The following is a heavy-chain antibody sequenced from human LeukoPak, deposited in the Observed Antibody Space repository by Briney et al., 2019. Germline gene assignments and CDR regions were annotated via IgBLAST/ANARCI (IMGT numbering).Heavy chain of an antibody. Sequence: GESLHISCKGSGYRFTSYWIGWVRQLPGTGLERMGIIYPGDSDTRYRPSFQGQVTISADNSISTAYLQWSSLKASDTAMYYCAIYGYSSSWYRKGNFDYWGQGTLVTVSS. D-gene: IGHD6-13*01. CDR3: AIYGYSSSWYRKGNFDY. V-gene: IGHV5-51*01. CDR2: IYPGDSDT. J-gene: IGHJ4*02. CDR1: GYRFTSYW.